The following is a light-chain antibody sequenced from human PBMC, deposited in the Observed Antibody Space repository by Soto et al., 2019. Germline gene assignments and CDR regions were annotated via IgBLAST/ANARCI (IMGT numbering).Light chain of an antibody. V-gene: IGKV3-20*01. CDR1: QSVNGTS. J-gene: IGKJ1*01. CDR3: HQYGGSPRT. Sequence: EIVLTQCPDTLSLSPGERATLSCRASQSVNGTSLAWYKHKRGQAPRLLIHGASSRATGTPDRFSGSGSGTDCTLTISRLEPEDVAVYYCHQYGGSPRTFGQGTKVEV. CDR2: GAS.